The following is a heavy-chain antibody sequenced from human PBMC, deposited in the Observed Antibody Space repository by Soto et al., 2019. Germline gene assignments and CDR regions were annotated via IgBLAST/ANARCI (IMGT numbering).Heavy chain of an antibody. D-gene: IGHD3-22*01. V-gene: IGHV3-72*01. Sequence: PVGSLRLSCAVSGFTLSDHYIDWVRQAPGKGLEWVVRSRDKPQGYSTAYAASVKGRFTTSRDESKNSAYLQMNSLKTEDTAVYYCVRATYFSDSSGYTRCLDYWGQGTLVTVSS. CDR2: SRDKPQGYST. CDR3: VRATYFSDSSGYTRCLDY. J-gene: IGHJ4*02. CDR1: GFTLSDHY.